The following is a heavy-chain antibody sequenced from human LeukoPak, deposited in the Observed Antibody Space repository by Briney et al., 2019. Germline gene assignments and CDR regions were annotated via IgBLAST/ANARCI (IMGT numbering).Heavy chain of an antibody. J-gene: IGHJ4*02. CDR2: ISPSGST. CDR3: ARGSVRLDY. D-gene: IGHD4-17*01. CDR1: GDSISSSDNY. V-gene: IGHV4-61*02. Sequence: SETLSLTCTVSGDSISSSDNYWSWLRQPAGKGLEWIGRISPSGSTIYNPSLKSRVPLSVDTSKNQFSLKLTSVTAADTAIYYCARGSVRLDYWGQGTLVTVSS.